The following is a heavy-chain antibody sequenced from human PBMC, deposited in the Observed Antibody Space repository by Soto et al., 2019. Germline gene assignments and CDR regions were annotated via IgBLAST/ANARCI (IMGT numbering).Heavy chain of an antibody. CDR3: ARRPLNADYYDSSGYPSNWYFDL. V-gene: IGHV2-5*02. CDR1: GFSLTRSGVG. D-gene: IGHD3-22*01. CDR2: IYWDDIK. Sequence: QITLKESGPTLVKSTQTLTLTCTLSGFSLTRSGVGVGWIRQPPGKALEWLALIYWDDIKRYSPSLSSRLTIAKDTSKNQVVLTMTNMAPVDTATHYCARRPLNADYYDSSGYPSNWYFDLWGRGTLVTVSS. J-gene: IGHJ2*01.